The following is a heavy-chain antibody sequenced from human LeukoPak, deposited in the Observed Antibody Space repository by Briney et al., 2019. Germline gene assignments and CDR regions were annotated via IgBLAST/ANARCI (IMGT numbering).Heavy chain of an antibody. CDR1: GGSISSYY. V-gene: IGHV4-59*08. CDR2: IYYSGST. D-gene: IGHD5-12*01. J-gene: IGHJ4*02. Sequence: SETLSLTCTVSGGSISSYYWSWIRQPQGKGLEWIGYIYYSGSTNYNPSLKSRVTISVDTSKNQFSLKLSSVTAADTAVYYCARSVDIVAPDYWGQGTLVTVSS. CDR3: ARSVDIVAPDY.